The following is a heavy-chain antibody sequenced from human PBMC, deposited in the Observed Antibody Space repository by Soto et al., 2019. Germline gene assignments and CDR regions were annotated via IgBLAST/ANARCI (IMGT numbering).Heavy chain of an antibody. V-gene: IGHV4-39*01. J-gene: IGHJ4*02. CDR2: SYYSGST. Sequence: QLQLQESGPGLVKPSETLSLTCTVSGGSLSSSGYYWGWIRQPPGKGLEGIGSSYYSGSTYYNPSLKIRVTISVDTSKNQCSLKLSSVTAADTAVYYCARHVGQRVPFDYWGQGTLVTVSS. CDR3: ARHVGQRVPFDY. CDR1: GGSLSSSGYY. D-gene: IGHD6-6*01.